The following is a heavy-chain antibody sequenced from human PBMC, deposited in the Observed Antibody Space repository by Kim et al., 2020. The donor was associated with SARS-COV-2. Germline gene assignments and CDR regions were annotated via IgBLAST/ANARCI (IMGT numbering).Heavy chain of an antibody. D-gene: IGHD2-2*01. J-gene: IGHJ6*02. CDR3: ARDDSVVPAAMRVGTYYYYGMDV. CDR2: INPSGGST. V-gene: IGHV1-46*01. CDR1: GYTFTSYY. Sequence: ASVKVSCKASGYTFTSYYMHWVRQAPGQGLEWMGIINPSGGSTSYAQKFQGRVTMTRDTSTSTVYMELSSLRSEDTAVYYCARDDSVVPAAMRVGTYYYYGMDVWGQGTTVTVSS.